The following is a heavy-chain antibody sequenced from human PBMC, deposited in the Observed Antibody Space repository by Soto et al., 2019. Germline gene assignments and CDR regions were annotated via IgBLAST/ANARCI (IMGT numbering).Heavy chain of an antibody. CDR1: GDTVSRSGVA. CDR3: ASSRSADFEY. V-gene: IGHV6-1*01. CDR2: TYYRAKWTN. J-gene: IGHJ4*02. D-gene: IGHD6-6*01. Sequence: LQSLSLTRAISGDTVSRSGVARDSSKPSPSRGIERLGTTYYRAKWTNDYAASVQSRITINPDTSKNQFSLQLTSVTPEHTAVYYCASSRSADFEYWGLGTLVTVPS.